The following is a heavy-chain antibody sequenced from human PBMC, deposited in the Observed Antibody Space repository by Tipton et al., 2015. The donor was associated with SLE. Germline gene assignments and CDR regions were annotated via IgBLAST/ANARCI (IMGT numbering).Heavy chain of an antibody. J-gene: IGHJ3*02. CDR2: IHTSGGT. Sequence: SLRLSCAASGFTFSSYAMHWVRQAPERGLEWVSIIHTSGGTHYAVSVEGRFTISRDNSKNTVSLLVNSLGAADTAVYYCAAEGNWGSGIRCFDIWGQGTMVTVSS. CDR3: AAEGNWGSGIRCFDI. V-gene: IGHV3-23*03. D-gene: IGHD7-27*01. CDR1: GFTFSSYA.